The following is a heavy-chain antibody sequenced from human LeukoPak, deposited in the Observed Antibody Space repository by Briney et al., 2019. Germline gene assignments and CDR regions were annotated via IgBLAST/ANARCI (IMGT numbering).Heavy chain of an antibody. Sequence: GGSLRLSCAASGFTFRNYGMNWVRQAPGKGLEWVSSISGSGGSTYYADSVKGRFTISRDNSKNMLYLQMNSLRAEDTAVYYCARKSPRYSYGPLKDAFDIWGQGTMVTVSS. CDR2: ISGSGGST. D-gene: IGHD5-18*01. CDR1: GFTFRNYG. CDR3: ARKSPRYSYGPLKDAFDI. J-gene: IGHJ3*02. V-gene: IGHV3-23*01.